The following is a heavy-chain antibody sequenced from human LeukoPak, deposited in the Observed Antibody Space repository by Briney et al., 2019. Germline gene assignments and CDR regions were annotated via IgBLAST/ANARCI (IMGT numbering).Heavy chain of an antibody. D-gene: IGHD3-22*01. Sequence: SETLSLTCTVSGGSISSSSYYWGWIRQPPGKGLEWIGSIYYSGSTYYNPSLKSRVTISVDTSKNQFSLKLTSVTAADTGVYYCADSSSFRVRIPDYWGQGTLVTVSS. CDR2: IYYSGST. V-gene: IGHV4-39*07. CDR3: ADSSSFRVRIPDY. CDR1: GGSISSSSYY. J-gene: IGHJ4*02.